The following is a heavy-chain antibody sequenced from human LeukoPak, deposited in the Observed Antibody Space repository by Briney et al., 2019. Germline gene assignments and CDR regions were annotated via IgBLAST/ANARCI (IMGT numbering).Heavy chain of an antibody. Sequence: PGGSLRLSCAASGFTFSSYGMHWVRQAPGKGLEWVAVISYDGSSKYYADSVKGRFTISRDNSKNTLYLQMNSLRAEDTAVYYCAKDLRRAVLGGKPDAFDIWGQGTMVTVSS. V-gene: IGHV3-30*18. J-gene: IGHJ3*02. CDR2: ISYDGSSK. CDR3: AKDLRRAVLGGKPDAFDI. D-gene: IGHD3-3*02. CDR1: GFTFSSYG.